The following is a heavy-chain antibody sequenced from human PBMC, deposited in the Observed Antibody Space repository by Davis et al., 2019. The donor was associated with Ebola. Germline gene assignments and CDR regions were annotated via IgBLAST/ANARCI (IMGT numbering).Heavy chain of an antibody. V-gene: IGHV5-10-1*01. J-gene: IGHJ5*02. Sequence: GESLKISCKGSGYSFSSYYITWVRQMPGKGLEWMGRIDPSDSYSNYSPSFQGHVTISIDKSISTAYLQWSSLKASDTAIYYCARHPSGKMPNWFAPWGQGTLVTVSS. D-gene: IGHD2-2*01. CDR1: GYSFSSYY. CDR2: IDPSDSYS. CDR3: ARHPSGKMPNWFAP.